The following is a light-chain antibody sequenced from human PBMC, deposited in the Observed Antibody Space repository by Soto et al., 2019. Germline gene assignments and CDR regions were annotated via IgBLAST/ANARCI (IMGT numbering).Light chain of an antibody. V-gene: IGLV2-14*01. CDR2: EVS. J-gene: IGLJ1*01. CDR3: SSYTSTTIA. CDR1: SSDVGGYNF. Sequence: QSALTQPASVFGSPGQSITISCTGTSSDVGGYNFVSWYQQHPGKAPKLMIYEVSNRPSGVSNRFSGSKSGNTASLTISGLQAEDEADYYCSSYTSTTIAFGSGTKVTVL.